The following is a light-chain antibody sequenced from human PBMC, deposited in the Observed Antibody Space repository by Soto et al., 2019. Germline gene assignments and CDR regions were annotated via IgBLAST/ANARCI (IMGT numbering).Light chain of an antibody. CDR2: DTS. CDR3: QQRPNWSLT. J-gene: IGKJ4*01. Sequence: EIVLTQSSATLSLSPGERATLSCRASQSISYYLAWYQQIPGQAPGLLIYDTSNRATGIPARFSGSGSGTDFTLTISSLEPEDCAVYSCQQRPNWSLTFGGGTKVDIK. V-gene: IGKV3-11*01. CDR1: QSISYY.